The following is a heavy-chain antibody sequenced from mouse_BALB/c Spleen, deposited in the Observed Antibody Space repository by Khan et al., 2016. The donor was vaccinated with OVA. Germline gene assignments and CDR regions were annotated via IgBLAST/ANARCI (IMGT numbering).Heavy chain of an antibody. CDR3: AREEALYYFDY. J-gene: IGHJ2*01. CDR1: GYIFTSYW. CDR2: INPGTNDT. V-gene: IGHV1S132*01. D-gene: IGHD3-2*02. Sequence: QMQLKQSGAELVRPGASVKLSCKTSGYIFTSYWMHWVKQRSGQGLEWIARINPGTNDTYYNENLKDKATLTSDTSSSTAYLQLSSLKSEDSAVDFCAREEALYYFDYWGEGTTLTVSS.